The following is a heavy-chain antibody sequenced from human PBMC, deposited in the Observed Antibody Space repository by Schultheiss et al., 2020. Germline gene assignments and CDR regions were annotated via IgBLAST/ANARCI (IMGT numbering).Heavy chain of an antibody. J-gene: IGHJ1*01. CDR2: IYTSGST. V-gene: IGHV4-4*07. CDR3: ARQGSSSWYFYFQH. D-gene: IGHD6-13*01. Sequence: SQTLSLTCTVSGGSISSYYWSWIRQPAGKGLEWIGRIYTSGSTNYNPSLKSRVTMSVDTSKNQFSLKLSSVTAADTAVYYCARQGSSSWYFYFQHWGLGTLVTVSS. CDR1: GGSISSYY.